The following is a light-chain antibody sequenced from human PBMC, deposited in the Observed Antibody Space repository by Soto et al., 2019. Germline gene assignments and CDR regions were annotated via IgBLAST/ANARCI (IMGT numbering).Light chain of an antibody. CDR3: QQSNSYSVP. J-gene: IGKJ1*01. CDR2: KAT. Sequence: EIKMTLSAATLSAYVGDRVTITCRASQIVGSWVAWSQQQPGEVPRMLTYKATSLQSGVPSRFSGSGSGTEFTLVISSLQPDDFTTYYCQQSNSYSVPFGQ. V-gene: IGKV1-5*03. CDR1: QIVGSW.